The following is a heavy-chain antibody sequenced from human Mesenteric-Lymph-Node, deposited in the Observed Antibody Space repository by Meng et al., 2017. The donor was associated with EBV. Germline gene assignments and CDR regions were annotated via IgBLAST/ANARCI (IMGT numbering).Heavy chain of an antibody. CDR1: GYTFAAYN. CDR2: INPYSGDT. J-gene: IGHJ5*02. Sequence: QVQLVQSGPEVKKPGASVRVACKASGYTFAAYNMHWVRQAPGQGLEWMGRINPYSGDTNYAQKFQGRVTMTRDTSISTVYMELSELTSDDTAVYYCARGDITTGVSPWGRGTLVTVSS. CDR3: ARGDITTGVSP. V-gene: IGHV1-2*06. D-gene: IGHD4-23*01.